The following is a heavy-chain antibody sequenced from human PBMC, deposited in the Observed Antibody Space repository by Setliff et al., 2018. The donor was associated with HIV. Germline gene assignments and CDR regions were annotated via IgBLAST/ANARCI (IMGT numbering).Heavy chain of an antibody. CDR1: GGSIRSFF. D-gene: IGHD3-3*01. V-gene: IGHV4-4*08. J-gene: IGHJ4*02. CDR3: ARGVNFDY. Sequence: SETLSLTCTVSGGSIRSFFWSWIRQPPGKGLEWIGHIYTSGSTNYNPSLKSRVTMSVDTSKNQFSLNLSSVTAADTAIYYCARGVNFDYWGQGTQVTVSS. CDR2: IYTSGST.